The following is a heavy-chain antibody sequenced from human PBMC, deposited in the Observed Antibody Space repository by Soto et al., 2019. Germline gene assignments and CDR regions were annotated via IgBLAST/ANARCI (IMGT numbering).Heavy chain of an antibody. CDR3: ARGNVVAIDY. V-gene: IGHV4-30-2*01. D-gene: IGHD2-21*01. CDR2: IYHSGST. Sequence: SETLSLTCTVSGGSINSGDYSWTWFRQPPGKGLEWIGYIYHSGSTYYNPSLKSRVTISVDRSKNQFSLKLSSVTAADTDVYYCARGNVVAIDYWGQGTLVTVSS. CDR1: GGSINSGDYS. J-gene: IGHJ4*02.